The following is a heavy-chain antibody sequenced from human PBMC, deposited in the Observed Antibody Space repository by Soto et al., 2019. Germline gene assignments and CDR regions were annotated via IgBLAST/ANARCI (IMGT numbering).Heavy chain of an antibody. CDR3: AREDIVVVVAATYYYYGMDV. Sequence: PGGSLRLSCAASGFTFSSYWMSWVRQAPGKGLEWVANIKQDGSEKYYVDSVKGRFTISRDNAKNSLYLQMNSLRAEDTAVYYCAREDIVVVVAATYYYYGMDVWGQGTTVTVSS. D-gene: IGHD2-15*01. V-gene: IGHV3-7*01. CDR1: GFTFSSYW. CDR2: IKQDGSEK. J-gene: IGHJ6*02.